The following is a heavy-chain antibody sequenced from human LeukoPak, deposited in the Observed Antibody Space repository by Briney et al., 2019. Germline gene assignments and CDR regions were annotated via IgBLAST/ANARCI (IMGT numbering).Heavy chain of an antibody. J-gene: IGHJ4*02. V-gene: IGHV3-15*01. Sequence: GGSLRLSCVVSGLTFDNAWMSWVRQAPGKGLEWVCRIKSKNVGETTEYAAPVQGRFTISRDDSKNTVYKQMSNLKTEDTAVYYCTTGPGNSGYWGQGTLVTVSS. D-gene: IGHD4-23*01. CDR2: IKSKNVGETT. CDR3: TTGPGNSGY. CDR1: GLTFDNAW.